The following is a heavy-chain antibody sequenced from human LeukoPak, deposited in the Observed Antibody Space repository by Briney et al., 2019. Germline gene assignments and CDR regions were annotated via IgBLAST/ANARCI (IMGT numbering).Heavy chain of an antibody. CDR2: ISGSGGST. J-gene: IGHJ4*02. V-gene: IGHV3-23*01. CDR1: GFTFSSYG. Sequence: GGSLRLSCAASGFTFSSYGMSWVRQAPGKGLEWVSAISGSGGSTYYADSVKGRFTISRDNSKNTLDLQMNSLRVEDTAVYYCAKDQRGIAAAFDYWGRGTVVTVSS. CDR3: AKDQRGIAAAFDY. D-gene: IGHD6-13*01.